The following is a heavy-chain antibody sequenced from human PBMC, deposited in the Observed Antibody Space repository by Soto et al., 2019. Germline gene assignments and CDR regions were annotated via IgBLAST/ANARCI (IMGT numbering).Heavy chain of an antibody. V-gene: IGHV3-74*01. CDR2: INSDGSST. D-gene: IGHD3-22*01. CDR1: GFTFSSYW. CDR3: ARSYDSSGYYYPFDY. Sequence: GGSLRLSCAASGFTFSSYWMHWVRQAPGKGLVWVSRINSDGSSTSYADSVKGRFTISRDNAKNTLYLQMNSLRAEDTAVYYCARSYDSSGYYYPFDYWGQGTLVTV. J-gene: IGHJ4*02.